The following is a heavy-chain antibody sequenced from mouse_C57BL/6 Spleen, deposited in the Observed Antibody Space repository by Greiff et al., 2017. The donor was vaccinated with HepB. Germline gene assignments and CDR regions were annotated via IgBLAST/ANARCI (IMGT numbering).Heavy chain of an antibody. CDR1: GFTFSDYG. CDR3: ARPGDYGSIPYYFDY. Sequence: DVKLVESGGGLVKPGGSLKLSCAASGFTFSDYGMHWVRQAPEKGLEWVAYISSGSSTIYYADTVKGRFTISRDNAKNTLFLQMTSLRSEDTAMYYCARPGDYGSIPYYFDYWGQGTTLTVSS. V-gene: IGHV5-17*01. J-gene: IGHJ2*01. D-gene: IGHD1-1*01. CDR2: ISSGSSTI.